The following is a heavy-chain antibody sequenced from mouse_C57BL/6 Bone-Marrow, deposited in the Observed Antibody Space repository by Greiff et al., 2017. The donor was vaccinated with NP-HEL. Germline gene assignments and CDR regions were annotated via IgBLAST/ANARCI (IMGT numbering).Heavy chain of an antibody. CDR3: ARRYSKERNYFDY. D-gene: IGHD2-5*01. CDR1: GFTFSDYG. J-gene: IGHJ2*01. Sequence: EVNVVESGGGLVKPGGSLKLSCAASGFTFSDYGMHWVRQAPEKGLEWVAYISSGSSTIYYADTVKGRFTISRDNAKNTLFLQMTSLRSEDTAMYYCARRYSKERNYFDYWGQGTTLTVSS. CDR2: ISSGSSTI. V-gene: IGHV5-17*01.